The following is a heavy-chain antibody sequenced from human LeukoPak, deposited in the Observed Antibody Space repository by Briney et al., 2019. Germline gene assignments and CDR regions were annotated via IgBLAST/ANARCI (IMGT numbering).Heavy chain of an antibody. Sequence: ASVKVSCKASGYTFTGYYMHWVRQAPGQGLEWMGWINPNSGGTNYPQKFQGRVTMTRDTSISTAYMELSRLRSDDPAVYYGARGDSGYDFSYWGQGTLVTVSS. J-gene: IGHJ4*02. V-gene: IGHV1-2*02. CDR3: ARGDSGYDFSY. CDR1: GYTFTGYY. CDR2: INPNSGGT. D-gene: IGHD5-12*01.